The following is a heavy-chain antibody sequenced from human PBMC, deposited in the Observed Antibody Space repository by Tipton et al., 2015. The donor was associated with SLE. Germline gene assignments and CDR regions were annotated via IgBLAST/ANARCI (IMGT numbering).Heavy chain of an antibody. J-gene: IGHJ5*02. CDR2: INSDGSST. D-gene: IGHD3-22*01. CDR1: GFTFSSYW. CDR3: ASRNYYDSSGYRYNWFDP. Sequence: SLRLSCAASGFTFSSYWMHWVRQAPGKGLVWVSRINSDGSSTSYADSVKGRFTISRDNAKNSLYLQMNSLRAEDMAVYYCASRNYYDSSGYRYNWFDPWGQGTLVTVSS. V-gene: IGHV3-74*01.